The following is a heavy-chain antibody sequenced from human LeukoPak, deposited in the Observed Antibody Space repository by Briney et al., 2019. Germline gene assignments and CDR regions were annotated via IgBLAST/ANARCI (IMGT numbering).Heavy chain of an antibody. CDR1: GFTFSGSA. Sequence: GGSLRLSCAASGFTFSGSAMHWVRQASGKGLEWVGRIRSKANSYATAYAASVKGRFTISRDDSKNTAYLQMNSLKTEDTAVYYCTRTVGYSGYDSFDYWGQGTLVTVSS. D-gene: IGHD5-12*01. CDR2: IRSKANSYAT. CDR3: TRTVGYSGYDSFDY. J-gene: IGHJ4*02. V-gene: IGHV3-73*01.